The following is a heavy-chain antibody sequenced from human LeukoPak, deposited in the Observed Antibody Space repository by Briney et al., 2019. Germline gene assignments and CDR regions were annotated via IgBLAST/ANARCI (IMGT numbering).Heavy chain of an antibody. J-gene: IGHJ6*02. Sequence: QTGGTLRLSCATSGFTFSSYEMNWVRQAPGKGLEWVSYISSSGSTLYYADSVKGRFTISRGNAKNSLYLQMNSLRAEDTAVYYCERDLGDFWSGYSLTTYCMDVWGQGTTVTVSS. CDR1: GFTFSSYE. CDR3: ERDLGDFWSGYSLTTYCMDV. D-gene: IGHD3-3*01. V-gene: IGHV3-48*03. CDR2: ISSSGSTL.